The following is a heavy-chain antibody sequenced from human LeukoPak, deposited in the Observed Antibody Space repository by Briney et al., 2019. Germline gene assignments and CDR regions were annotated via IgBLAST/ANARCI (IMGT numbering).Heavy chain of an antibody. Sequence: KPGGSLRLSCAASGFTFSSYSMNWVRQAPGGGLEWVSSISSSSSYIYYADSVKGRFTISRDNAKNSLYLQMNSLRAEDTAVYYCARDQGDCGVDCYDDWGQGTLVTVSS. CDR2: ISSSSSYI. D-gene: IGHD2-21*02. CDR3: ARDQGDCGVDCYDD. CDR1: GFTFSSYS. V-gene: IGHV3-21*01. J-gene: IGHJ4*02.